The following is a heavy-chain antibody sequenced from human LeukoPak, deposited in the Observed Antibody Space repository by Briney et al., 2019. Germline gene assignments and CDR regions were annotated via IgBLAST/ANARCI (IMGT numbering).Heavy chain of an antibody. CDR3: ARDRYYDFWSGSHYFDY. J-gene: IGHJ4*02. CDR1: GYTLTELS. CDR2: FDPEDGET. D-gene: IGHD3-3*01. Sequence: AASVKVSCKVSGYTLTELSMHWVRQAPGKGLEWMGGFDPEDGETIYAQKFQGRVTITADKSTTTAYMELSSLRSVDTAMYYCARDRYYDFWSGSHYFDYWGQGTLVTVSS. V-gene: IGHV1-24*01.